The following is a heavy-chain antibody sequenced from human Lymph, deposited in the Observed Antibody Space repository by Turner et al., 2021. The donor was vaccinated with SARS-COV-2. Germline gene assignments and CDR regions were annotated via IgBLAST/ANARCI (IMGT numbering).Heavy chain of an antibody. CDR1: EFTVSSNY. J-gene: IGHJ4*02. D-gene: IGHD4-17*01. Sequence: EVRMVESGGGLIQTGGSMTTSCAVCEFTVSSNYMSWGRQRPGKGLDRVSIIYSGDSTYYADTVKCRFTISRDNSKIRLYLQVNSLRAKCTAVYYCARVLPYGDYFDSWGQGTLVTVSS. CDR3: ARVLPYGDYFDS. V-gene: IGHV3-53*01. CDR2: IYSGDST.